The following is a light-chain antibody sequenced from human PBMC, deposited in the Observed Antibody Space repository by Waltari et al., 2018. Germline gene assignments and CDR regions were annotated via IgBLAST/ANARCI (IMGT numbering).Light chain of an antibody. CDR2: DVS. V-gene: IGLV2-14*03. CDR3: TPDTGSSSWV. CDR1: SSDIGFYTY. Sequence: QSALTQPASVSGSPGQSITISCYGTSSDIGFYTYVSWYQHHPGKAPKLMIYDVSHRPSGVSDRFSGSKSGGTAALPISGLQAEEEADYYCTPDTGSSSWVFGGGTKVTVL. J-gene: IGLJ3*02.